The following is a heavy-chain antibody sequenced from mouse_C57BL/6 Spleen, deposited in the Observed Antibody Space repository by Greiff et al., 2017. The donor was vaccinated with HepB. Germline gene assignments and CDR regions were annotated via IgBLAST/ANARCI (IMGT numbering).Heavy chain of an antibody. CDR1: GYTFTDYE. J-gene: IGHJ2*01. Sequence: VQLQQSGAELVRPGASVTLSCKASGYTFTDYEMHWVKQTPVHGLEWIGAIDPETGGTAYNQKFKGKAILTADKSSSTAYMELRSLTSEDSAVYYGTRYYYGSSPDYWGQGTTLTVSS. V-gene: IGHV1-15*01. CDR2: IDPETGGT. D-gene: IGHD1-1*01. CDR3: TRYYYGSSPDY.